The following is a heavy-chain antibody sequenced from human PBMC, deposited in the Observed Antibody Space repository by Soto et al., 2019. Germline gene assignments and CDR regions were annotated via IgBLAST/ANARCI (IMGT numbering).Heavy chain of an antibody. D-gene: IGHD4-17*01. CDR1: GFMFGSYW. Sequence: EVQLVESGGGLVQPGGSLRLSCAASGFMFGSYWMTWVRHAPGKGLEWVANIKRDGSEKFYVDSVKGRFTISRDNADNSLFLHMNSLRAEDTAIYYCAGVRANDYEIDYWGQGALVTVS. CDR2: IKRDGSEK. V-gene: IGHV3-7*03. J-gene: IGHJ4*02. CDR3: AGVRANDYEIDY.